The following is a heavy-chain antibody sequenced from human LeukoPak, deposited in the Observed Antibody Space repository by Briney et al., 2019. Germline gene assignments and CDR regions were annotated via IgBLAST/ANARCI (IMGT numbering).Heavy chain of an antibody. Sequence: SETLSPTCAFSVGSLRSIIWRSWVRQPPGKGLEWIGEIFHSGSTDYSPSLRSRVAISVGKSKNQFSLALTSVTAADTAVYYCAAVMMLPTSFWFDYCGQGALVTVSS. CDR2: IFHSGST. D-gene: IGHD2-8*01. CDR3: AAVMMLPTSFWFDY. V-gene: IGHV4-4*02. CDR1: VGSLRSIIW. J-gene: IGHJ4*02.